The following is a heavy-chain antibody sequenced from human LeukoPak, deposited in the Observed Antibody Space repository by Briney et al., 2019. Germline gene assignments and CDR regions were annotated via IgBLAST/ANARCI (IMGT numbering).Heavy chain of an antibody. CDR2: ISGSGGST. V-gene: IGHV3-23*01. CDR3: AIDLYVVPAALFDY. CDR1: GFTFSSYA. D-gene: IGHD2-2*01. J-gene: IGHJ4*02. Sequence: PGGSLRLSCAASGFTFSSYAMSWVRQAPGKGLEWVSAISGSGGSTYYADSVKGRFTISRDNSKNTLYLQMNSLRAEDTAVYYCAIDLYVVPAALFDYWGQGTLVTVSS.